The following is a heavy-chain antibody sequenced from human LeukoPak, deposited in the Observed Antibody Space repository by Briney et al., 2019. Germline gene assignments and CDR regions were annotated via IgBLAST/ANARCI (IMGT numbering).Heavy chain of an antibody. CDR3: ARGGPRGSWYRYFDY. J-gene: IGHJ4*02. V-gene: IGHV1-2*04. D-gene: IGHD6-13*01. CDR1: GYTFTSYG. Sequence: ASVKVSCKASGYTFTSYGISWVRQAPGQGLEWMGWINPNSGGTNYAQKFQGWVTMTRDTSISTAYMELSRLRSDDTAVYYCARGGPRGSWYRYFDYWGQGTLVTVSS. CDR2: INPNSGGT.